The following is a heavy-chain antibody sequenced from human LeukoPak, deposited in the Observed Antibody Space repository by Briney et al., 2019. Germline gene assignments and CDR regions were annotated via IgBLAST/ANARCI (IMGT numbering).Heavy chain of an antibody. CDR2: IYYSGST. J-gene: IGHJ5*02. CDR1: GGSISSSSYY. D-gene: IGHD3-3*01. CDR3: ARDRFLEWLSGGWFDL. Sequence: SETLSLTCTVSGGSISSSSYYWGWVRQPPGRGREWMVSIYYSGSTYYNPSLKSRVTISVDTSKNQFSLKLSSVTAADTAVYYCARDRFLEWLSGGWFDLWGQGTLVTVSS. V-gene: IGHV4-39*07.